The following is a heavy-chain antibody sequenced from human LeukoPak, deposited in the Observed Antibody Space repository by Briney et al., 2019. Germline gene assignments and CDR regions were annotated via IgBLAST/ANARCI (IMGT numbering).Heavy chain of an antibody. D-gene: IGHD5-24*01. Sequence: PSETLSLTCAVYGGSFRGYYWSWIRQPPGKGLEWIGEINHSGSTNYNPSLKSRVTISVDTSKNQFSLKLSSVTAADTAVYYCARVRGIATFDPWGQGTLVTVSS. CDR1: GGSFRGYY. J-gene: IGHJ5*02. V-gene: IGHV4-34*01. CDR3: ARVRGIATFDP. CDR2: INHSGST.